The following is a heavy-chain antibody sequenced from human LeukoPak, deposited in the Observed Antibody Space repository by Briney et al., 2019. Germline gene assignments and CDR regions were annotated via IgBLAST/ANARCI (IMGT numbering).Heavy chain of an antibody. CDR1: GFTFSNYA. Sequence: PGGSLRLSCVASGFTFSNYAMSWVRQAPGKGLEWVADISGGAGSTNYADSVKGRFTISRDNSKNTLYLQMNSLRAEDTAVYYCAKSENSPRSARGSSSWYGALGYFDYWGQGTLVTVSS. D-gene: IGHD6-13*01. V-gene: IGHV3-23*01. CDR3: AKSENSPRSARGSSSWYGALGYFDY. J-gene: IGHJ4*02. CDR2: ISGGAGST.